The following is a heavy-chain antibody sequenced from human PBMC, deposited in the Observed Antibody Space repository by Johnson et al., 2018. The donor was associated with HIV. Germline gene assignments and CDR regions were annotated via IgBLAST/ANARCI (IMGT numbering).Heavy chain of an antibody. CDR2: ISYDGSNK. CDR1: GFTFSSYA. CDR3: ARDLGGGAATGTGAFDI. J-gene: IGHJ3*02. Sequence: QVQLVESGGGLVQPGGSLRLSCAASGFTFSSYAMHWVRQAPGKGLEWVAVISYDGSNKYYADSVMGRFTISRDNSKNTLYLQMNSLRAEDTAVYYCARDLGGGAATGTGAFDIWGQGTMVTVSS. D-gene: IGHD6-13*01. V-gene: IGHV3-30*04.